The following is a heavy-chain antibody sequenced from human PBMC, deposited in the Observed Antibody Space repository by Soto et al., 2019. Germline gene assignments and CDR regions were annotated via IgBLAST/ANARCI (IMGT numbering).Heavy chain of an antibody. CDR2: IYYSGST. V-gene: IGHV4-61*01. CDR1: GGSVSSGSYY. J-gene: IGHJ6*02. CDR3: ARVRDGYYYGMDV. Sequence: SQTLSLTCTVSGGSVSSGSYYWSWIRQPPGKGLEWVGYIYYSGSTNYNPSLKSRVTISVDTSKNQFSLKLSSVTAADTAVYYCARVRDGYYYGMDVWGQGTTVTVS.